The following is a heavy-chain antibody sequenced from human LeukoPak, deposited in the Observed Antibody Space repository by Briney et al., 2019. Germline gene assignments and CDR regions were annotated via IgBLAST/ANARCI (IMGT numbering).Heavy chain of an antibody. CDR3: ARDRNPTYNYDSSGYYYDAFDI. J-gene: IGHJ3*02. CDR1: GFTFSSYS. D-gene: IGHD3-22*01. Sequence: PGGSLRLSCAASGFTFSSYSMNWVRQAPGKGLEWVSYISSSSSTIYYADSVKGRFTISRDNAQNSLSLQMNSLRAEDTAVYYCARDRNPTYNYDSSGYYYDAFDIWGQGTMVTVSS. V-gene: IGHV3-48*04. CDR2: ISSSSSTI.